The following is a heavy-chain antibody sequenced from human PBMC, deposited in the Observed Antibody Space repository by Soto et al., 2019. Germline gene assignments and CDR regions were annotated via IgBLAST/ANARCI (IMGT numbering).Heavy chain of an antibody. J-gene: IGHJ6*02. V-gene: IGHV1-69*13. CDR1: GGTFSIYA. CDR2: IIPIFGTA. CDR3: ATPPVRGMEV. D-gene: IGHD1-1*01. Sequence: GASVKVSCKASGGTFSIYAISWVRQAPGQGLEWMGGIIPIFGTANYAQKLQGRVTITADESTSTAYMELSSLRSEDTAVYYCATPPVRGMEVWGQGTTVTVSS.